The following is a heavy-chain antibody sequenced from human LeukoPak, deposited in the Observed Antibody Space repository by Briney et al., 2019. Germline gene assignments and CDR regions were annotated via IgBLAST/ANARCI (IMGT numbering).Heavy chain of an antibody. CDR3: ARSNQADDY. V-gene: IGHV3-74*01. CDR2: INPGGSST. CDR1: GFTFSNYW. D-gene: IGHD2/OR15-2a*01. J-gene: IGHJ4*02. Sequence: GGSLRLSCAASGFTFSNYWMHWVRQVPGQGLVLVSRINPGGSSTTYADSAKGRFTISRDNAKNTLYLQMNSLRAEDTAVYYCARSNQADDYWGQGTLVTVSS.